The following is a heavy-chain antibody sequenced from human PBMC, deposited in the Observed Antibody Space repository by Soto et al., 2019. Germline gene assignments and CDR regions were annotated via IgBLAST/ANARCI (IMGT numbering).Heavy chain of an antibody. D-gene: IGHD6-13*01. CDR2: IYYSGST. Sequence: PSETLSLTCTVSGGSISSYYWSWIRQHPGKGLEWIGYIYYSGSTYYNPSLKSRVTISVDTSKNQFSLKLSSVTAADTAVYYCARLGAAAGPVPYWGQGTLVTVSS. CDR3: ARLGAAAGPVPY. CDR1: GGSISSYY. J-gene: IGHJ4*02. V-gene: IGHV4-59*06.